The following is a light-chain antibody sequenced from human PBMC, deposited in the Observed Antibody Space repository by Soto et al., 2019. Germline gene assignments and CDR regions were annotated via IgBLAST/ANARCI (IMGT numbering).Light chain of an antibody. CDR2: EVS. Sequence: QPSLTHPASGSGAPGQAIPISCTGTSSDVGSYNLVSWYQQHPGKAPKLMIYEVSKRPSGVSNRFSGSKSGDTASLTISGLQAEDEADYYCCSYAGSSTYVFGTGTKVTVL. J-gene: IGLJ1*01. CDR3: CSYAGSSTYV. V-gene: IGLV2-23*02. CDR1: SSDVGSYNL.